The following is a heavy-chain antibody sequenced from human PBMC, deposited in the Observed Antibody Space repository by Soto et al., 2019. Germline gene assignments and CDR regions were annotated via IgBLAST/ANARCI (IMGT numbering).Heavy chain of an antibody. V-gene: IGHV1-18*04. Sequence: ASVKVSCKASGYTFTRYSINWVRQAPGQGLEWVGWISNYNGDTKYAQKFQGRVTLTTDTSTTTTYMDLRSLTSDDTAVYFCARGDSTGSPTGWFDPWGQGTLVPSPQ. CDR2: ISNYNGDT. CDR3: ARGDSTGSPTGWFDP. D-gene: IGHD6-19*01. J-gene: IGHJ5*02. CDR1: GYTFTRYS.